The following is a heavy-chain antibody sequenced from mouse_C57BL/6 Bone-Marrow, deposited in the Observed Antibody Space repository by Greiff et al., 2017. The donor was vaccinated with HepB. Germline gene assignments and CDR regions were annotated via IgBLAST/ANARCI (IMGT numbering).Heavy chain of an antibody. CDR3: ARGVITTRVESFYYFDY. V-gene: IGHV14-2*01. CDR1: GFNIKDYY. Sequence: DVQLQESGAELVKPGASVKLSCTASGFNIKDYYMHWVKQRTEQGLEWIGRIDPEDGETKYAPKFQGKATITADTSSNTAYLQLSSLTSEDTAVYYCARGVITTRVESFYYFDYWGQGTTLTVSS. D-gene: IGHD1-1*01. CDR2: IDPEDGET. J-gene: IGHJ2*01.